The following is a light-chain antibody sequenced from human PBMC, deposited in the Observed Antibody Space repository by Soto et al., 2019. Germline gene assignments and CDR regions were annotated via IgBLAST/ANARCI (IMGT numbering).Light chain of an antibody. V-gene: IGLV2-14*01. Sequence: QSALTQPASVSGSPGQSITISCTGTSSDVGSYNYVSWYQQHPGKAPKLMIYEVKNRPSGVSNRFSGSKSGNTASLTISGLQAEDEADYYCSSYGSSTTLVLFGGGTKVTVL. CDR3: SSYGSSTTLVL. J-gene: IGLJ2*01. CDR1: SSDVGSYNY. CDR2: EVK.